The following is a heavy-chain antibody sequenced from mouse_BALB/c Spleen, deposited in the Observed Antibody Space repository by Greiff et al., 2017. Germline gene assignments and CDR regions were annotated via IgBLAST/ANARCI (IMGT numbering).Heavy chain of an antibody. CDR3: ARQVSHYYGYGAY. Sequence: EVQLVESGGGLVKPGGSLKLSCAASGFAFSSYDMSWVRQTPEKRLEWVAYISSGGGSTYYPDTVKGRFTISRDNAKNTLYLQMSSLKSEDTAMYYCARQVSHYYGYGAYWGQGTLVTVSA. CDR2: ISSGGGST. V-gene: IGHV5-12-1*01. J-gene: IGHJ3*01. D-gene: IGHD1-2*01. CDR1: GFAFSSYD.